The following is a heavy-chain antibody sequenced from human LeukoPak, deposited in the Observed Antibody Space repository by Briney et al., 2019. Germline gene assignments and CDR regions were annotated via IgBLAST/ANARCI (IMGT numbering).Heavy chain of an antibody. D-gene: IGHD1-14*01. CDR1: GVSVTTYY. Sequence: SETLSLTCTVSGVSVTTYYWSWIRQPPGKGLEWIGYIYYSGSTKYSPSLESRVTMSVDTSKNQISLRLSSVTAADTAVYFCAIHTAYQNPFDYWGQGTLVTVSS. CDR2: IYYSGST. CDR3: AIHTAYQNPFDY. V-gene: IGHV4-59*08. J-gene: IGHJ4*02.